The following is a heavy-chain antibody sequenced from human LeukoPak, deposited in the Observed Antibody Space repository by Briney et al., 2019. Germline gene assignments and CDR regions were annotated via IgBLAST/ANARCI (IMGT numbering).Heavy chain of an antibody. CDR2: IYYSGST. CDR1: GGSISSYY. CDR3: AREGYSSSWLNWFDP. V-gene: IGHV4-59*01. J-gene: IGHJ5*02. Sequence: SETLSLTCTVSGGSISSYYWSWIRQPPGKGLEWIGYIYYSGSTNYNSSLKSRVTISVDTSKNQFSLKLSSVTAADTAVYYCAREGYSSSWLNWFDPWGQGTLVTVSS. D-gene: IGHD6-13*01.